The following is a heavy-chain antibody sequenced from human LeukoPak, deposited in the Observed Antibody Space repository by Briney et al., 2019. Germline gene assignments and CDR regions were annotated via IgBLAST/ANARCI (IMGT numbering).Heavy chain of an antibody. V-gene: IGHV3-33*01. CDR3: VRDRCSGGSCRLFDY. D-gene: IGHD2-15*01. CDR1: GFTFGTYA. CDR2: MWSDGDNR. J-gene: IGHJ4*02. Sequence: GRSLRLSCAASGFTFGTYAMHWVRQAPGKGLEWVAVMWSDGDNRYYADSVKGRFTISRDNSKNTLYLEMNSLRAEDTAVYYCVRDRCSGGSCRLFDYWGQGALVIVSS.